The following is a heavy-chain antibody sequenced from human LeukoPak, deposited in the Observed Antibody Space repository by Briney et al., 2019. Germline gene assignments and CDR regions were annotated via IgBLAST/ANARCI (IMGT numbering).Heavy chain of an antibody. D-gene: IGHD6-19*01. Sequence: GGSLRLSCAASGFTFSSYSMNWVRQAPGEGLEWVSYISSSSSTIYYADSVKGRFTISRDNAKNSLYLQMNSLRAEDTAVYYCARDVEEQWLVEDAFDIWGQGTMVTVSS. V-gene: IGHV3-48*01. CDR3: ARDVEEQWLVEDAFDI. CDR2: ISSSSSTI. J-gene: IGHJ3*02. CDR1: GFTFSSYS.